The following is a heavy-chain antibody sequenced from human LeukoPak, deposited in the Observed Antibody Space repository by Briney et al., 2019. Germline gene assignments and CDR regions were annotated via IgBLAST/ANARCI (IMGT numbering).Heavy chain of an antibody. CDR2: IIPIFGTA. V-gene: IGHV1-69*05. Sequence: ASVKVSCKASGGTFSSYAISWVRQAPGQGLEWMGGIIPIFGTANYAQKFQGRVTITTDESTSTAYMELSSLRSEDTAVYYCARGGRLYSSWYVCDYWGQGTLVTVSS. CDR3: ARGGRLYSSWYVCDY. J-gene: IGHJ4*02. D-gene: IGHD6-13*01. CDR1: GGTFSSYA.